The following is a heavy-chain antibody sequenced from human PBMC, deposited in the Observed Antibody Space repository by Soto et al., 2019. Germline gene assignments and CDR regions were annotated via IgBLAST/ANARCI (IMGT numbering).Heavy chain of an antibody. CDR2: ISDAGGTS. CDR3: VKRPRALLTFAY. J-gene: IGHJ4*02. Sequence: EVQLVDSGGGLVQPGGSLRLSCAASGFIFSNYVMSWVRQAPGKGLEWVSSISDAGGTSYYADSVKGRFTISRDNSKNTLYLKMNSLTADDTARYYCVKRPRALLTFAYWGQGTLVTVSS. CDR1: GFIFSNYV. D-gene: IGHD1-26*01. V-gene: IGHV3-23*04.